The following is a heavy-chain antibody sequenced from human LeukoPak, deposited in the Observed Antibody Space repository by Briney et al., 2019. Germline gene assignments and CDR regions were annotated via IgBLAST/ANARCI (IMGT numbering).Heavy chain of an antibody. J-gene: IGHJ6*02. CDR3: ARAGEVMPYYYGMDV. CDR2: ISAYNGNT. V-gene: IGHV1-18*01. D-gene: IGHD3-16*01. Sequence: ASVKVSCKASGYTFTSYGISWVRQAPGQGLEWMGWISAYNGNTNYAQKLQGRVTMTTDTSTSTAYMELRSLRSDDTAVYYCARAGEVMPYYYGMDVWGQGTTVTVSS. CDR1: GYTFTSYG.